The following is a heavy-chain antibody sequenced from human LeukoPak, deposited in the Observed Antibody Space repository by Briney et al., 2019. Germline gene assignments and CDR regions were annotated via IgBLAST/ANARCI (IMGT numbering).Heavy chain of an antibody. CDR1: GLTFSTYA. Sequence: GGSLRLSCAAAGLTFSTYAMHWVRQAPGEGLEYVLAISSHGGSTYYASSLKGRFTISRDNSKSTLYLQMGSLRTEDMAVYYCARRAFGMGPTIDYWGQGTLVTVSS. V-gene: IGHV3-64*01. J-gene: IGHJ4*02. CDR2: ISSHGGST. CDR3: ARRAFGMGPTIDY. D-gene: IGHD1-26*01.